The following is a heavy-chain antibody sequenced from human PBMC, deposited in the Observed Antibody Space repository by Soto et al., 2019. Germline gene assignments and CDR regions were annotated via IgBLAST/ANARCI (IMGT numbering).Heavy chain of an antibody. CDR1: GDSISTDY. CDR2: IYYCGST. V-gene: IGHV4-59*08. D-gene: IGHD7-27*01. Sequence: SETLSLTCTVSGDSISTDYWSWIRQSPGKGLEWIGFIYYCGSTNYNPSLKSRVTIFLDTPKNQFSLKLSSVTAADTAVYYCAKNWNWGSLVHWGQGTLVTVSS. J-gene: IGHJ4*02. CDR3: AKNWNWGSLVH.